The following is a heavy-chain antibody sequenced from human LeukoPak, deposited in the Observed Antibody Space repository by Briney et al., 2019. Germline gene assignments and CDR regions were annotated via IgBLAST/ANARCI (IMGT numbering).Heavy chain of an antibody. CDR1: GGTFSSYA. V-gene: IGHV1-69*13. CDR2: IIPIFGTA. Sequence: SVKVSCKASGGTFSSYAISWVRQAPGQGLEWMGGIIPIFGTANYAQKFQGRVTITADESTSTAYMGLSSLRSEDTAVYYCARDRGWAGYTYGFYYWGQGTLVTVSS. D-gene: IGHD5-18*01. J-gene: IGHJ4*02. CDR3: ARDRGWAGYTYGFYY.